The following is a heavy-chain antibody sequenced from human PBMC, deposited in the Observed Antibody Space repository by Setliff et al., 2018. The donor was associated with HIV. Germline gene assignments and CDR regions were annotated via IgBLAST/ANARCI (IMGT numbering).Heavy chain of an antibody. Sequence: SETLSLTCTVSGPPIAIGSYYWTWIRQPAGRGLEWIGHISASGNTKYSPTLQSRVTLSVNPSNNQFSLNLTSVTAADTAVYYCARLNFWSVLYNWPDPWGQGTLVTVSS. CDR2: ISASGNT. V-gene: IGHV4-61*09. CDR3: ARLNFWSVLYNWPDP. J-gene: IGHJ5*02. CDR1: GPPIAIGSYY. D-gene: IGHD3-3*01.